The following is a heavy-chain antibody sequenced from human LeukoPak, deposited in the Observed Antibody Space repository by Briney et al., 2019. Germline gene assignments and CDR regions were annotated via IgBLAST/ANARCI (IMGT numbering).Heavy chain of an antibody. CDR1: GFTFSSYS. D-gene: IGHD3-22*01. CDR3: ARNFGGGDRSGPFY. CDR2: ISSSSSYI. Sequence: GGSLRLSCAASGFTFSSYSINWVRQAPGKGLKWVSSISSSSSYIYYADSVKGRFTISRDNAKNSLYLQMNSLRAEDTAFYYCARNFGGGDRSGPFYWGQGTLVTVSS. J-gene: IGHJ4*02. V-gene: IGHV3-21*04.